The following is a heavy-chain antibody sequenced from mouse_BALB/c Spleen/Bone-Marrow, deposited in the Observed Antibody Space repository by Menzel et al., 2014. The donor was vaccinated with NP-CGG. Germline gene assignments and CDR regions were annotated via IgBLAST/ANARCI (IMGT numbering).Heavy chain of an antibody. J-gene: IGHJ4*01. Sequence: EVQLVESGPELVKPGASMKISCKASGYSFTGYTMNWAKQNHGKNLEWIGLINPYNGGTTYNQQFKGKATLTVDKSSSTAYMELLGLTSEDSAVYYCASPGTYYGKYYYAMDYWGQGTSVTVSS. CDR2: INPYNGGT. D-gene: IGHD2-10*01. V-gene: IGHV1-18*01. CDR1: GYSFTGYT. CDR3: ASPGTYYGKYYYAMDY.